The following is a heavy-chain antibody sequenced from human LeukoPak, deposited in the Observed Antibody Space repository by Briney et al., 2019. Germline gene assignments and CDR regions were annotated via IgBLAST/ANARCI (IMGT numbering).Heavy chain of an antibody. Sequence: GGSLRLSCAASGFTFSSFWMSWVRQAPGKGLEWVANIKPDGSEEFYVDSVKGRFTISRDNAKNSLYLQMNSLRAEDTAVYYCASDWGYTSSWDRFEYWGQGTLATVSS. CDR2: IKPDGSEE. CDR1: GFTFSSFW. D-gene: IGHD6-13*01. CDR3: ASDWGYTSSWDRFEY. V-gene: IGHV3-7*05. J-gene: IGHJ4*02.